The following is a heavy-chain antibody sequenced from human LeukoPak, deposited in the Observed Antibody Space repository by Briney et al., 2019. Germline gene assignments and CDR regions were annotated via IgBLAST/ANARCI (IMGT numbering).Heavy chain of an antibody. CDR1: GSTFSSDA. D-gene: IGHD6-13*01. J-gene: IGHJ4*02. CDR2: ISSNGGST. CDR3: VKEEQQLNPYYFDC. V-gene: IGHV3-64D*06. Sequence: PGRPLRPSCLASGSTFSSDAMHWVRQAPPKGLEYVSAISSNGGSTYYTDSVKSRFTISRDNSKNTLYLQMSTLRAEDTAVYYCVKEEQQLNPYYFDCWGQGTLVTASS.